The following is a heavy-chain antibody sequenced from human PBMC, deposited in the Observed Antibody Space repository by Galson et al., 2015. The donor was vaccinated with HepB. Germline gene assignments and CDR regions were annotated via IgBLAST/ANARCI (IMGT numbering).Heavy chain of an antibody. CDR2: TYYRSKWYN. Sequence: CAISGDSVSSDGASWNWIGQSPSRGLEWLGRTYYRSKWYNEYALSVESRITITPDTSKNQFSLELNSVTPEDTAVYFCVRGNHNFDYWGQGTLVTVSS. D-gene: IGHD1-14*01. CDR3: VRGNHNFDY. CDR1: GDSVSSDGAS. J-gene: IGHJ4*02. V-gene: IGHV6-1*01.